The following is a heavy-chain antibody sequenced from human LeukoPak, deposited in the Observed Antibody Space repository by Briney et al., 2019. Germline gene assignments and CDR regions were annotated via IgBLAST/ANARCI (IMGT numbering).Heavy chain of an antibody. D-gene: IGHD1-26*01. V-gene: IGHV4-4*07. CDR1: GGSISSYY. J-gene: IGHJ6*03. CDR3: AREVGANLYYYYYMDV. CDR2: IYTSGST. Sequence: SETQSLTCTVSGGSISSYYWSWIRQPAGKGLEWIGRIYTSGSTNYNPSLKSRVTMSVDTSKNQFSLKLSSVTAADTAVYYCAREVGANLYYYYYMDVWGKGTTVTVSS.